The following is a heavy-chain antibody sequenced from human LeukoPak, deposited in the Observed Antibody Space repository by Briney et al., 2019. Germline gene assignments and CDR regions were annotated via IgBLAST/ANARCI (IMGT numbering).Heavy chain of an antibody. Sequence: ASVKVSCKASAYTFTGYYMHWVRQAPGQGLEWMGWINPNSGGTNYAQNFQGRVTMTRDTSASTAYMELRSLSSDDTAVYYCARDVMYAFDSWGQGTLVTVSS. D-gene: IGHD2-8*01. CDR3: ARDVMYAFDS. J-gene: IGHJ5*01. V-gene: IGHV1-2*02. CDR1: AYTFTGYY. CDR2: INPNSGGT.